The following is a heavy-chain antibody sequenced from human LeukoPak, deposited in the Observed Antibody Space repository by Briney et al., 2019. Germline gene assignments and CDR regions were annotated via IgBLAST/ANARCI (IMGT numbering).Heavy chain of an antibody. CDR1: AYTFISYG. V-gene: IGHV1-18*01. Sequence: ASVKVSCKASAYTFISYGISWVRQAPGQGLEWMGWISAYNGNTNYAQKLQGRVTMTTDTSTSTAYMELRSLTSDDTAVYYCARDLSASLPDYWGQGTLVTVSS. CDR2: ISAYNGNT. J-gene: IGHJ4*02. D-gene: IGHD1-26*01. CDR3: ARDLSASLPDY.